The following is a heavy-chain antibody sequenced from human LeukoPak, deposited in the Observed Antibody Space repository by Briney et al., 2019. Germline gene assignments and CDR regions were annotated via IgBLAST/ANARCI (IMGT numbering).Heavy chain of an antibody. CDR3: AREGTYGPRTLEN. CDR1: GFTFSSYG. V-gene: IGHV3-33*01. J-gene: IGHJ4*02. Sequence: GGSLRLSCAASGFTFSSYGMHWVRQAPGKGLEWVAVIWYDGSNKYYADSVKGRFTISRDNSKSTLYLQMNSLRAEDTAVYYCAREGTYGPRTLENWGQGTLVTVSS. D-gene: IGHD3-10*01. CDR2: IWYDGSNK.